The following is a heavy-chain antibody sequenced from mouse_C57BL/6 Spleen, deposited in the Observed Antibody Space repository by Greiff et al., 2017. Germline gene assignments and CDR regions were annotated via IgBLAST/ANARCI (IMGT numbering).Heavy chain of an antibody. CDR3: ARRGTTVVDPVDY. D-gene: IGHD1-1*01. Sequence: VQLQQSGAELARPGASVKLSCTASGYTFTSYGISWVKQRPGQGLEWLGEISPRSGNTYYNETFKGKATLTADKSSSTAYMELRSLTSADEAVYFCARRGTTVVDPVDYGGQGTTRTVSS. J-gene: IGHJ2*01. CDR2: ISPRSGNT. V-gene: IGHV1-81*01. CDR1: GYTFTSYG.